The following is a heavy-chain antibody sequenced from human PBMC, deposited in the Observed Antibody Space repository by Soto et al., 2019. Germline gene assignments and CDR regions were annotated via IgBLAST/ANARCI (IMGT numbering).Heavy chain of an antibody. D-gene: IGHD2-8*02. J-gene: IGHJ5*02. CDR1: GYAFSSYW. CDR2: IYPGDSDT. V-gene: IGHV5-51*01. CDR3: ARGYCTATTCDPWFDP. Sequence: AECLTTSCQGSGYAFSSYWIAWVLQMPGKGLEWMGIIYPGDSDTRYSPSFQGQVTISVDKSITTAYLQWSSLKASDTAMYYCARGYCTATTCDPWFDPWGQGTMVTVSS.